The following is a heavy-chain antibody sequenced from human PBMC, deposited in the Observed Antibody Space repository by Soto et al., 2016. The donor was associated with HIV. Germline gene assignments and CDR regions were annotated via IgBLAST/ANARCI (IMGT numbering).Heavy chain of an antibody. Sequence: QVQLQESGPGLVTPSQTVSLTCNVSGGSITSGTYYWNWIRQSAGKGFEWIGRIYKSGAANYSPSFSSRVTISVDTSKNQISLTLKSVTAADTATYYCARDRAALVNYYYMDVWGRGTTVSVSS. CDR3: ARDRAALVNYYYMDV. D-gene: IGHD3-10*01. CDR2: IYKSGAA. V-gene: IGHV4-61*02. J-gene: IGHJ6*03. CDR1: GGSITSGTYY.